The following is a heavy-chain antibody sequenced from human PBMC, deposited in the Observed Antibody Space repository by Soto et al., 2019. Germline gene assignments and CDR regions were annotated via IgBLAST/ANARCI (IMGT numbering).Heavy chain of an antibody. V-gene: IGHV3-30-3*01. CDR3: ARDSTLSYYSSKGMDA. CDR1: CFTFSCYA. D-gene: IGHD2-8*01. CDR2: ISYDGSNK. Sequence: GGSLRLSSAAACFTFSCYAMHGVHPAPGKGLEWVAVISYDGSNKYYADSVKGRFTISRDNSKNTLYLQMNRLRAEDTAVYYCARDSTLSYYSSKGMDAWGQGPRSPSP. J-gene: IGHJ6*02.